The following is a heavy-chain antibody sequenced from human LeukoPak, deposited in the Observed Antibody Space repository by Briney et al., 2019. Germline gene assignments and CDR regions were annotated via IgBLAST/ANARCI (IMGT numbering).Heavy chain of an antibody. D-gene: IGHD2-15*01. CDR3: ARPYCSGGSCYSPYYYYGMDV. V-gene: IGHV1-3*01. CDR1: GYTFTSYA. CDR2: INAGNGNT. J-gene: IGHJ6*02. Sequence: ASVKVSCKASGYTFTSYAMRWVRQAPGQRLEWMGWINAGNGNTKYSRKFQGRVTITRDTSASTAYMELSSLRSEDTAVYYCARPYCSGGSCYSPYYYYGMDVWGQGTTVTVSS.